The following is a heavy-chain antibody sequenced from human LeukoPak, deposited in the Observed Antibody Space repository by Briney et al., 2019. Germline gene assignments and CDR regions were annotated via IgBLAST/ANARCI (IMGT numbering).Heavy chain of an antibody. V-gene: IGHV4-59*01. CDR2: IYYSGST. CDR3: AKSAGSKNAFDI. Sequence: SETLSLTCTVSGGSISSYYWSWIRQPPGKGLEWIGYIYYSGSTNYNPSLKSRVTISVDTSKNQFSLRLTSVTAADTAIYYCAKSAGSKNAFDIWGQGTMVTVSS. CDR1: GGSISSYY. J-gene: IGHJ3*02.